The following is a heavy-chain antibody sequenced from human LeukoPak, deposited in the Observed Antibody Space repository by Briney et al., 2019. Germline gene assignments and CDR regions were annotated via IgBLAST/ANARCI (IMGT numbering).Heavy chain of an antibody. J-gene: IGHJ4*02. Sequence: GGSLRLSCAASGFTFDDYAMHWVRQAPGKGLEWVAVIWYDGSNKYYADSVKGRFTISRDNSKNTLYLQMNSLRAEDTAVYYCAKDGVGATSLDYWGQGTLVTVSS. CDR1: GFTFDDYA. V-gene: IGHV3-33*06. CDR3: AKDGVGATSLDY. CDR2: IWYDGSNK. D-gene: IGHD1-26*01.